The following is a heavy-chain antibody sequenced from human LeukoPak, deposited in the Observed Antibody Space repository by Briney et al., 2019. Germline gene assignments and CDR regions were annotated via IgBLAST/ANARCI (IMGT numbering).Heavy chain of an antibody. CDR2: ISAYNGNT. CDR1: GYAFTSYG. J-gene: IGHJ4*02. D-gene: IGHD3-10*01. Sequence: GASVKVSCKASGYAFTSYGISWVRQAPGQGLEWMGWISAYNGNTNYARKLQGRVTMTTDTSTSTAYMELRSLRSDDTAVYYRARGPVDGSGSYSYFDYWGQGTLVTVSS. CDR3: ARGPVDGSGSYSYFDY. V-gene: IGHV1-18*01.